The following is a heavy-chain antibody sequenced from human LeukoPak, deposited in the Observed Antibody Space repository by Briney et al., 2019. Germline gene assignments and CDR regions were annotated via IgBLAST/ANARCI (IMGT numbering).Heavy chain of an antibody. CDR3: AKLDADIVVVPAASDP. CDR1: GFTFSSYA. J-gene: IGHJ5*02. CDR2: ISGSGGST. V-gene: IGHV3-23*01. D-gene: IGHD2-2*01. Sequence: GGSLRLSCAASGFTFSSYAMSWVRQAPGKGLEWVSAISGSGGSTYYADSVKGRFTISRDNSKNTLYLQMNSLRAEDTAVYYCAKLDADIVVVPAASDPWGQGTMVTVSS.